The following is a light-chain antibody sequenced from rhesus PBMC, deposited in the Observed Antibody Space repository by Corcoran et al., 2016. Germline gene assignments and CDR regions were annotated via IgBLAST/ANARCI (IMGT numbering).Light chain of an antibody. J-gene: IGLJ1*01. CDR2: DVS. CDR1: RRDIGGYND. V-gene: IGLV2S9*01. Sequence: QSALTQPPSVSKSLGQSVTISCTGTRRDIGGYNDVSWYQQHPGTAPRLLIYDVSKRPSGVSDRYSGSKSGNTASLTISGLQAEDEANYYCCSYRSDSSFIFGVGTRLTVL. CDR3: CSYRSDSSFI.